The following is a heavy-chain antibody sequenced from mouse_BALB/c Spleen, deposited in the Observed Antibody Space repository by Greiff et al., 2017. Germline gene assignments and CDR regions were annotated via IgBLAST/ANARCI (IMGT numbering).Heavy chain of an antibody. J-gene: IGHJ4*01. CDR1: GYTFTDYE. CDR2: IDPETGGT. Sequence: VQLHQSGAELVRPGASVTLSCKASGYTFTDYEMHWVKQTPVHGLEWIGAIDPETGGTAYNQKFKGKATLTADKSSSTAYMELRSLTSEDSAVYYCTRSLAMDYWGQGTSVTVSS. V-gene: IGHV1-15*01. CDR3: TRSLAMDY.